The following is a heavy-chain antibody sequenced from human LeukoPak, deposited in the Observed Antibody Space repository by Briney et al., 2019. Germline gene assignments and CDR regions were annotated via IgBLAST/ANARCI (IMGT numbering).Heavy chain of an antibody. CDR1: GFPFSSYI. D-gene: IGHD1-1*01. CDR3: VRVKGTYFDF. V-gene: IGHV3-48*01. Sequence: GGSLRLSCAASGFPFSSYIMNWFRQAPGKWLEWDSYISASGSNIYYVHSVKGRFTVSSDNAMNSLFLQMDRPRAEDTAVYYCVRVKGTYFDFWGQGTLVTVSS. CDR2: ISASGSNI. J-gene: IGHJ4*02.